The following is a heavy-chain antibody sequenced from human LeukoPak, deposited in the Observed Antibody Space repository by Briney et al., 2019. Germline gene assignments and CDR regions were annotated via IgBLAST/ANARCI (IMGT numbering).Heavy chain of an antibody. CDR1: GFTFRSYW. D-gene: IGHD2-2*01. CDR2: IRQDGSEK. CDR3: ARDFSAQVPVTIHDNWFDP. V-gene: IGHV3-7*01. Sequence: EGSLRLSCAASGFTFRSYWMSWLRRAPGKGPEWVANIRQDGSEKYYMDSVKGRFTISRDNAKKSLYLQMNSLRADDTAMYYCARDFSAQVPVTIHDNWFDPWGQGTLVVVSS. J-gene: IGHJ5*02.